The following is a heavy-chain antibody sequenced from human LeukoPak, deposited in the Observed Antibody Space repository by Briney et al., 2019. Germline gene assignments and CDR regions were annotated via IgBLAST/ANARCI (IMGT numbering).Heavy chain of an antibody. CDR3: ARDSAATSYYYYMDV. CDR1: GGTFSSYA. V-gene: IGHV1-69*05. CDR2: IIPIFGTA. J-gene: IGHJ6*03. Sequence: SVKVSCKASGGTFSSYAISRVRQAPGQGLEWMGGIIPIFGTANYAQKFQGRVTITTDESTSTAYMELSSLRSEDTAVYYCARDSAATSYYYYMDVWGKGTTVTVSS. D-gene: IGHD1-14*01.